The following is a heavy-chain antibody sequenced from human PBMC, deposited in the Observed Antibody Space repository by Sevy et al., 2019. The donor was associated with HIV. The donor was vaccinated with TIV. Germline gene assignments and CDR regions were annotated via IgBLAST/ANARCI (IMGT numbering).Heavy chain of an antibody. CDR3: AKDAVVTTLGRFQH. CDR2: ISWNSGSI. J-gene: IGHJ1*01. V-gene: IGHV3-9*01. CDR1: GFTFDDYA. Sequence: GGSLRLSCAASGFTFDDYAMHWVRQAPGKGLEWVSGISWNSGSIGYADSVKGRFTISRDNAKNSLYLQMNSLRAEDTALYYCAKDAVVTTLGRFQHWGQGTLVTVSS. D-gene: IGHD2-21*02.